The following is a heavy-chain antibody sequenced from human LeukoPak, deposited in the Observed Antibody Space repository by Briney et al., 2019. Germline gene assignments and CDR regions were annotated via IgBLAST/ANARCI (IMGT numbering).Heavy chain of an antibody. Sequence: ASVKVSXKASGYTFTGYYIHWVRQAPGQGLEWMGRINPNSGGTNYAQKFQGRVTMTRDTSISTAYMELSRLRSDDTAVYYCARDLSASDFDYWGQGTLVTVSS. CDR2: INPNSGGT. CDR3: ARDLSASDFDY. J-gene: IGHJ4*02. V-gene: IGHV1-2*06. CDR1: GYTFTGYY.